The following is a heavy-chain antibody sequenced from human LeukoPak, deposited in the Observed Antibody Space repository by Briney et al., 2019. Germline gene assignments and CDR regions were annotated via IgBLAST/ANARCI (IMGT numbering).Heavy chain of an antibody. Sequence: PGGSLRLSCAASGFTFSSYSMHWVRQTPGKGPEYVAAISSGGTTTHYGDSVQGRFIVSRDNSNYTLYLEMAGLRPDDTGIYFCARKGSDGWDAYWGRGTLVTVSS. CDR2: ISSGGTTT. J-gene: IGHJ4*02. CDR3: ARKGSDGWDAY. V-gene: IGHV3-64*02. D-gene: IGHD1-26*01. CDR1: GFTFSSYS.